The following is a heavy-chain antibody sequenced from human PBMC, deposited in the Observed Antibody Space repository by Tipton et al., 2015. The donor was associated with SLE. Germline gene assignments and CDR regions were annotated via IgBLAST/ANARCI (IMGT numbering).Heavy chain of an antibody. CDR1: GFTFSSSW. J-gene: IGHJ4*02. Sequence: SLRLSCAASGFTFSSSWMSWVRQAPGKGLEWVANIKQDGSEKYYVDSVKGRFTISRDNAKSSLYLQMNSLRAEDTAVYYCAREGGITGTTLDYWGQGTLVTVSS. V-gene: IGHV3-7*01. CDR2: IKQDGSEK. CDR3: AREGGITGTTLDY. D-gene: IGHD1-7*01.